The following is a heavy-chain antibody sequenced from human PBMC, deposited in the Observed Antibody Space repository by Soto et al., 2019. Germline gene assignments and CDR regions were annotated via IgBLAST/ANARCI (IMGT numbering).Heavy chain of an antibody. CDR1: GFTFSSYG. D-gene: IGHD5-12*01. CDR3: AKVSGLDY. Sequence: QVQLVESGGGVVQPGRSLRLSCAASGFTFSSYGMHWVRQAPGKGLEWVAVISYDGSNKYYADSVKGRFTISRDNSNNTLYLQMNSLRAEDTAVYYCAKVSGLDYWGQGTLVTVSS. J-gene: IGHJ4*02. CDR2: ISYDGSNK. V-gene: IGHV3-30*18.